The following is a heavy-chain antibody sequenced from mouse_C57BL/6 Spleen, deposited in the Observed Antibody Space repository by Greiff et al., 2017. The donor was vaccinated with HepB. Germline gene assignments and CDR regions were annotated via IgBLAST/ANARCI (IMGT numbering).Heavy chain of an antibody. CDR1: GYTFTDYE. D-gene: IGHD1-1*01. CDR2: IDPETGGT. V-gene: IGHV1-15*01. CDR3: TSPFYGSSRGWFAY. J-gene: IGHJ3*01. Sequence: VQLQQSGAELVRPGASVTLSCKASGYTFTDYEMHWVKQTPVHGLEWIGAIDPETGGTAYNQKFKGKAILTADKSSSTAYMELRSLTSEDSAVYYCTSPFYGSSRGWFAYWGQGTLVTVSA.